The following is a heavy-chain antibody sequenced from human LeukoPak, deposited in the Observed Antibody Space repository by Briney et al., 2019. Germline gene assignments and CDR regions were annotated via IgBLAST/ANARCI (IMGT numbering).Heavy chain of an antibody. Sequence: GGALSPSCASSGFPFRSYSMNWVRQAPAKGLEWVSYISCSGSAIYYADTVKGRFTISRDNVKNSLYLRMNSLRDEDTAVYYCARDSYGSSGYYYVSDYWGQGTLVTVSS. CDR1: GFPFRSYS. CDR2: ISCSGSAI. J-gene: IGHJ4*02. CDR3: ARDSYGSSGYYYVSDY. V-gene: IGHV3-48*02. D-gene: IGHD3-22*01.